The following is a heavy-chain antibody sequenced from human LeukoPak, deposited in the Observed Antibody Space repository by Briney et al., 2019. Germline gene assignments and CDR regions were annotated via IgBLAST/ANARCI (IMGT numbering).Heavy chain of an antibody. J-gene: IGHJ6*03. V-gene: IGHV4-59*01. CDR3: ARVTGGSYGDYYYYYMDV. CDR1: GDSISSYY. Sequence: SETLSLTCTVSGDSISSYYWSWIRQPPGKGLEWIGYIYYSGSTNYNPSLKSRVTISVDTSKNQFSLKLSSVTAADTAVYYCARVTGGSYGDYYYYYMDVWGKGTTVTISS. D-gene: IGHD6-19*01. CDR2: IYYSGST.